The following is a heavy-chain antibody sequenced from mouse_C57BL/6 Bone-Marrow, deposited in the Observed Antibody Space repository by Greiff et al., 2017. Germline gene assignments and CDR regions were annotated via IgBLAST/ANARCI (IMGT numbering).Heavy chain of an antibody. J-gene: IGHJ4*01. CDR3: ATIYYAMDY. V-gene: IGHV1-64*01. CDR1: GYTFTSYW. D-gene: IGHD1-1*02. Sequence: VQLQQPGAELVKPGASVRLSCTASGYTFTSYWMHWVKQRPGKGLEWIGMIHPNSGSTNYNEKFKSKATLTVDKSSSTAYMQLSSRTSEDSAVYYCATIYYAMDYWGQGTSVTVSS. CDR2: IHPNSGST.